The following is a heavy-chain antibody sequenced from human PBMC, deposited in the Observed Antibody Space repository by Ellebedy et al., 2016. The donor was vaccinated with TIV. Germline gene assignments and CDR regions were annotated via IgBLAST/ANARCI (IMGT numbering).Heavy chain of an antibody. V-gene: IGHV3-48*02. CDR2: ISSSSSTI. CDR3: ARDSALGYYYYGMDV. Sequence: GGSLRLXCAASGFTFSSYSMNWVRQAPGKGLEWVSYISSSSSTIYYADSVKGRFTISRDNAKNSLYLQMNGLRDEDTAVYYCARDSALGYYYYGMDVWGQGTTVTVSS. D-gene: IGHD3-16*02. CDR1: GFTFSSYS. J-gene: IGHJ6*02.